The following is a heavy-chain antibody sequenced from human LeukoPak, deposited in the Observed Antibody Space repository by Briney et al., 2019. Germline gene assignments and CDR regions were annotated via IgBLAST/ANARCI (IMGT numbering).Heavy chain of an antibody. CDR1: GYSFTGYY. D-gene: IGHD2-15*01. CDR2: INPNSGGT. J-gene: IGHJ5*02. V-gene: IGHV1-2*02. Sequence: ASVEVSCKTSGYSFTGYYIHWVRQAPGQGFEWLGWINPNSGGTNYAQMFQDSVSMTRDTSINTAYMELSSLRLDDTAVYYCARGVAPAGRRLDPWGQGTLITVSS. CDR3: ARGVAPAGRRLDP.